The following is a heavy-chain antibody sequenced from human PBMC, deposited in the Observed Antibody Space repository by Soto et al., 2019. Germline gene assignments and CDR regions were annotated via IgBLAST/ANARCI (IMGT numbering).Heavy chain of an antibody. CDR3: AKERGYSNYQADFDC. J-gene: IGHJ4*02. Sequence: EVQVVESGGGLVQPGRSLRLSCVVSGFTFDDYAMHWVRQAPGKGLEWVSSISRNSGSIGYADSVKGRFTISRDNAKRSLYLQMNSLRPEDTALYYCAKERGYSNYQADFDCWGQGTLVTVSS. D-gene: IGHD4-4*01. V-gene: IGHV3-9*01. CDR1: GFTFDDYA. CDR2: ISRNSGSI.